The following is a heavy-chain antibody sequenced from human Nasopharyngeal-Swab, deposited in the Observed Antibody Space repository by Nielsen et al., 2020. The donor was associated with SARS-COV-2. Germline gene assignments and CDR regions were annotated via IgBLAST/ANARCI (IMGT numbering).Heavy chain of an antibody. J-gene: IGHJ4*02. V-gene: IGHV3-21*01. Sequence: GGSLRLSCAASGFTFSSYSMNWVRQAPGKGLEWISSISSSSSYIYYADSVKGRFTISRDNSKNTLYLQMNSLRAEDTAVYYCAKVGYSYSTDYWGQGTLVTVSS. CDR1: GFTFSSYS. CDR2: ISSSSSYI. D-gene: IGHD5-18*01. CDR3: AKVGYSYSTDY.